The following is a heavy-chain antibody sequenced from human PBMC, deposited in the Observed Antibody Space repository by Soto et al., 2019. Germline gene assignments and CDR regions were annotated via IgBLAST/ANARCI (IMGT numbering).Heavy chain of an antibody. D-gene: IGHD5-18*01. CDR1: GFTFSSYS. V-gene: IGHV3-7*03. Sequence: EVQLVEPGGGLVQPGGSLRLSCAASGFTFSSYSMSWVRQAPGKGLEWVANINKNGGEKYYVDSVKGRFTISRDNAKNSLYLQMNSLRAEDTAVYYCARPWDTAMVSTWNYWGQGTLVTVSS. CDR3: ARPWDTAMVSTWNY. J-gene: IGHJ4*02. CDR2: INKNGGEK.